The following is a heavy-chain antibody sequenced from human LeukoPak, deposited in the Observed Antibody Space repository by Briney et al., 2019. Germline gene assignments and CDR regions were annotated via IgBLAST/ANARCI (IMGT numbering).Heavy chain of an antibody. CDR2: INRSGST. V-gene: IGHV4-34*01. Sequence: SETLSLTCAVYGGSFSGYYWSWIRQPPGKGLEWIGEINRSGSTNYNPSLKSRVTISVDTSKNQFSLKLSSVTAADTAVYYCARFGEQYDAFDIWGQGTMVTVSS. J-gene: IGHJ3*02. CDR3: ARFGEQYDAFDI. D-gene: IGHD3-10*01. CDR1: GGSFSGYY.